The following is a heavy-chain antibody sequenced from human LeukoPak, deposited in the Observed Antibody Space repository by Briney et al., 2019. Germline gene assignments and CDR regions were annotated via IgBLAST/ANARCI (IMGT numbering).Heavy chain of an antibody. J-gene: IGHJ4*02. V-gene: IGHV1-69*06. Sequence: VASVKVSCKASGGTFSSYAISWVRQAPGQGLEWMGGIIPIFGTANYAQKFQGRVTITADKSTSTAYMELSSLRSEDTAVYYCARGGCMAATLQYWGQGTLVTVSS. CDR2: IIPIFGTA. CDR3: ARGGCMAATLQY. D-gene: IGHD1-26*01. CDR1: GGTFSSYA.